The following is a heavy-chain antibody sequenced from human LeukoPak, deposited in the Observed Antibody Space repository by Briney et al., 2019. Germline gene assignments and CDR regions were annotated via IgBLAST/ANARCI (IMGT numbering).Heavy chain of an antibody. D-gene: IGHD4-11*01. CDR1: GDPTSSHSDY. CDR2: VYHNGNI. Sequence: SSETLSLTCTVSGDPTSSHSDYKWTWIRQPPGKGLEWIGYVYHNGNINYNPFLGSRLTISVDTSKNQFSLRLTSVTAADTAVYFCAREYSAFDHWGHGTLVTVSS. V-gene: IGHV4-61*08. CDR3: AREYSAFDH. J-gene: IGHJ4*01.